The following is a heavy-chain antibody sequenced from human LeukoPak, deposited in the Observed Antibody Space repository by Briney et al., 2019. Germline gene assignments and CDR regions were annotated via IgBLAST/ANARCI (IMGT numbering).Heavy chain of an antibody. D-gene: IGHD4-11*01. CDR2: ISSSSSYI. J-gene: IGHJ4*02. V-gene: IGHV3-11*06. CDR3: ARVGNYRYYFDY. CDR1: GFTFSDYY. Sequence: GGSLRLSCAASGFTFSDYYMSWIRQAPGKGLEWVSSISSSSSYIYYADSVKGRFTISRDNAKNSLYLQMNSLRAEDTAVYYCARVGNYRYYFDYWGQGTLVTVSS.